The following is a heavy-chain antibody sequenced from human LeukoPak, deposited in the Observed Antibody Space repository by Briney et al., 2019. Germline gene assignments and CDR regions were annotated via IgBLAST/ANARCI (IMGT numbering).Heavy chain of an antibody. V-gene: IGHV3-23*01. CDR1: GFMFSGYS. CDR3: ANPASYSNQPYYFDY. D-gene: IGHD4-11*01. CDR2: ISSSGGDT. Sequence: LPGGSLRLSCAASGFMFSGYSMDWVRQAPGKGLEWVSYISSSGGDTHYTDSVKGRFTISRDNSKNTLYLQMNSLRAEDTAVYYCANPASYSNQPYYFDYWGQGTLVTVSS. J-gene: IGHJ4*02.